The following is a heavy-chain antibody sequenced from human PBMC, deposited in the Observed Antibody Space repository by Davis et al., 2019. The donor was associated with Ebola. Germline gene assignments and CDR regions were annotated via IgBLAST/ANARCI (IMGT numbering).Heavy chain of an antibody. CDR1: GFTFSHFA. V-gene: IGHV3-30-3*01. CDR3: AKASYGDYSLYYYYGMDV. Sequence: GESLKISCEVSGFTFSHFAMHWVRQAPGKGLEWVAFISYEGGSKDYADSVKGRFTISRDNSKNTLYLQMNSLRAEDTAVYYCAKASYGDYSLYYYYGMDVWGQGTTVTVSS. J-gene: IGHJ6*02. D-gene: IGHD4-17*01. CDR2: ISYEGGSK.